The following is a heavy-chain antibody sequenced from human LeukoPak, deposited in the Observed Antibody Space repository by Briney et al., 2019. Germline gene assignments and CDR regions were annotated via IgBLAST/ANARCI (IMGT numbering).Heavy chain of an antibody. CDR3: ARDPNYYDSSGYYSESGVVYYYYYMDV. CDR1: GYTFTSYA. Sequence: ASVKVSCKASGYTFTSYAMNWVRQAPGQGLEWMGWINTNTGNPTYAQGFTGRFVFSLDTSVSTAYLQISSLKAEDTAVYYCARDPNYYDSSGYYSESGVVYYYYYMDVWGKGTTVTVSS. J-gene: IGHJ6*03. V-gene: IGHV7-4-1*02. CDR2: INTNTGNP. D-gene: IGHD3-22*01.